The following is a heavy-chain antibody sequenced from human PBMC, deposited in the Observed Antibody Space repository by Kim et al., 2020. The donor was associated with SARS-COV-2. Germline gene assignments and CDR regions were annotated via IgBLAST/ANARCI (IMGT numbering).Heavy chain of an antibody. J-gene: IGHJ4*02. CDR3: ARGLVVIGNYFDQ. CDR2: IFYSETT. Sequence: SETLSLTCTVSGGSISTADYYWNWIRQSPGKGLEWIGYIFYSETTNLNPSLKSRVLMSLDSSKNQFSRKLKSVTAADTAVYYCARGLVVIGNYFDQWGQG. D-gene: IGHD2-21*01. CDR1: GGSISTADYY. V-gene: IGHV4-30-4*01.